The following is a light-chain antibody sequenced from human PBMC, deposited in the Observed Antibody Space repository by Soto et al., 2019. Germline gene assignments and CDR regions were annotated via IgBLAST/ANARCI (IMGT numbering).Light chain of an antibody. CDR3: QQSYSTPRT. CDR2: ATS. J-gene: IGKJ5*01. CDR1: QSIRTY. V-gene: IGKV1-39*01. Sequence: DIQMIQSPSSLSASVGDRVTITCRASQSIRTYLNWYQQKPGQAPKVLISATSNLQTGVPSRFSGSGSGTDFTLTISSLQPEDFGAYYCQQSYSTPRTFGQGTRLEI.